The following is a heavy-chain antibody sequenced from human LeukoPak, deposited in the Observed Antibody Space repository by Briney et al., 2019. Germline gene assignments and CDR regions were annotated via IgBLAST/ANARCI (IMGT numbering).Heavy chain of an antibody. CDR3: AREQYDILTGYYGGTFDY. CDR1: GGTFSSYA. CDR2: IIPIFGTA. D-gene: IGHD3-9*01. V-gene: IGHV1-69*06. J-gene: IGHJ4*02. Sequence: SVTVSCKASGGTFSSYAISWVRQAPGQGLEWMGGIIPIFGTANYAQKFQGRVTITADKSTSTAYMELSSLRSEDTAVYYCAREQYDILTGYYGGTFDYWGQGTLDTVSS.